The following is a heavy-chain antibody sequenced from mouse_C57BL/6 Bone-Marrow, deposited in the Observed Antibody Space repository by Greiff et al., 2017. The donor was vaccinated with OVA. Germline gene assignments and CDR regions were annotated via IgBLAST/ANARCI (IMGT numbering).Heavy chain of an antibody. CDR3: ARNWDGDY. J-gene: IGHJ2*01. CDR2: ISYDGSN. D-gene: IGHD4-1*01. CDR1: GYSITSGYY. Sequence: EESGPGLVKPSQSLSLTCSVTGYSITSGYYWNWIRQFPGNKLEWMGYISYDGSNNYNPSLKNRISITRDTSKNQFFLKLNSVTTEDTATYYCARNWDGDYWGQGTTLTVSS. V-gene: IGHV3-6*01.